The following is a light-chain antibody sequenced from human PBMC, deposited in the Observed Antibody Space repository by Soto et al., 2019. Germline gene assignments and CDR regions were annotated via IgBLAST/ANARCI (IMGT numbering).Light chain of an antibody. Sequence: EIVLTQSPATLSLSPGERATFSCRASQSVGSYLAWYQQQPGQAPRLLVYDASDRATSLPPRFSGSGSGTDFTLTISSLKPEDFAVYYCKQRSNWPITFGQGTRLEIK. CDR2: DAS. CDR3: KQRSNWPIT. CDR1: QSVGSY. V-gene: IGKV3-11*01. J-gene: IGKJ5*01.